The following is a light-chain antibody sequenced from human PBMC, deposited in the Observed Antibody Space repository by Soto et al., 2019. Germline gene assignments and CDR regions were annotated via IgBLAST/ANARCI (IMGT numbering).Light chain of an antibody. CDR1: QGISSW. J-gene: IGKJ4*01. CDR3: LHAHSLPLT. V-gene: IGKV1-12*01. Sequence: DIQMTQSPSSVSASVGDRVTITCRASQGISSWLAWYQQKPGKAPKLLIYAASSLQSGVPSRFSGSGARTDFALTISSLQPEEFATYYCLHAHSLPLTFGGGTKVEIK. CDR2: AAS.